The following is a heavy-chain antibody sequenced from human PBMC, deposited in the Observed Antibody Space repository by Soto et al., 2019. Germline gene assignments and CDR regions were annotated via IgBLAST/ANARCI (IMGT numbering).Heavy chain of an antibody. CDR3: ARDFDSSSWEPNWFDP. CDR1: GYTFTSYA. CDR2: INAGNGNT. J-gene: IGHJ5*02. D-gene: IGHD6-13*01. V-gene: IGHV1-3*01. Sequence: ASVKVSCTASGYTFTSYAMHWVRQAPGQRLEWMGWINAGNGNTKYSQKFQGRVTITRDTSASTAYMELSSLRSEDTAVYYCARDFDSSSWEPNWFDPWGQGTLVTVSS.